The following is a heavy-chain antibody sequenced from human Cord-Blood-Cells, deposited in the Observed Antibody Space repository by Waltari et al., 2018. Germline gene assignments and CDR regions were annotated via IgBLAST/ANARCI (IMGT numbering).Heavy chain of an antibody. V-gene: IGHV4-39*01. Sequence: QLQLQASGPGLVKPSETLSLTCTVSGASISSSSSYWGWIRQPPGRGLEWIGSTYYSGSTYYNPSLKSRVTISVDTSKNQFSLKLSSVTAADTAVYYCARQPYDFWSGYYLDYWGQGTLVTVSS. CDR2: TYYSGST. J-gene: IGHJ4*02. D-gene: IGHD3-3*01. CDR1: GASISSSSSY. CDR3: ARQPYDFWSGYYLDY.